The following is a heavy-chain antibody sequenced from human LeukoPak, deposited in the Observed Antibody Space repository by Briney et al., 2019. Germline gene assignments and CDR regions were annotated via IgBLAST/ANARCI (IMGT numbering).Heavy chain of an antibody. CDR3: ARVKSGYSYGPHYYYYYYVDL. D-gene: IGHD5-18*01. J-gene: IGHJ6*03. CDR1: GFTISSYW. CDR2: IKQDGSEK. V-gene: IGHV3-7*04. Sequence: GGSLSLSCAASGFTISSYWMSWVRQAPGKGLEWVANIKQDGSEKNYEDSVKGRITISRDNDKNSLYLQMNSLRAEDTAVSYCARVKSGYSYGPHYYYYYYVDLWGKGTTVTISS.